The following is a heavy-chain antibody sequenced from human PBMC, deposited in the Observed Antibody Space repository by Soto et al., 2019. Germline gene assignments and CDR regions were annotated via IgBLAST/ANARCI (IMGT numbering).Heavy chain of an antibody. D-gene: IGHD5-18*01. CDR2: IWYDGSNK. CDR1: GFTFSSYG. V-gene: IGHV3-33*01. Sequence: QVQLVESGGGVVQPGRSLRLSCAASGFTFSSYGMHWVRQAPGKGLEWVAVIWYDGSNKYYADSVKGRFTISRDNSKNTLYVQMNSLRAEDTAVYYCAREGIQLWSYYFDYWGQGTLVTVSS. CDR3: AREGIQLWSYYFDY. J-gene: IGHJ4*02.